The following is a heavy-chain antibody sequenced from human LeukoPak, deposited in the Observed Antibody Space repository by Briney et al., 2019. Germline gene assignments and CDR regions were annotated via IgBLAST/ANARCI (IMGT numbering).Heavy chain of an antibody. CDR2: ISYSGDT. CDR3: ARGSGWYPH. J-gene: IGHJ1*01. Sequence: SETLSLTCSVSGVSVGSNYWSWVRQPPGRGLEWIGYISYSGDTKYNPSLKSRLSMSVDTSKNQCSLMLTSVTAADTAVYYCARGSGWYPHWGQGTLVTVSS. V-gene: IGHV4-59*02. D-gene: IGHD6-19*01. CDR1: GVSVGSNY.